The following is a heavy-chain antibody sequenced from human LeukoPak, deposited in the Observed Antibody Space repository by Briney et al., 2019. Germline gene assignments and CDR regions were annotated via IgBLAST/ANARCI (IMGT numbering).Heavy chain of an antibody. Sequence: PSETLSLTCTVSGDSFSTYYWSWIRQPAGKGLEWIGRIYSSGTSNYNPSLMSRLSMSVDTSKNQFSLKLSSVTAADTAVYYCARRGTHNYDSSGYSFDYWGQGTLVTVSS. CDR2: IYSSGTS. V-gene: IGHV4-4*07. CDR3: ARRGTHNYDSSGYSFDY. J-gene: IGHJ4*02. D-gene: IGHD3-22*01. CDR1: GDSFSTYY.